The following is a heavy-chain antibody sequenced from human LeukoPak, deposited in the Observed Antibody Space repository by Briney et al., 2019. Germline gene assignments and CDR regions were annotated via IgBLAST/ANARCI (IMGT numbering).Heavy chain of an antibody. CDR3: AREGEAITMIVVPGDY. Sequence: ASVTVSCKASGYTFTSYAMNWVRQAPGQGLEWMGWINTNTGNPTYAQGFTGRFVFSLDTSVSTAYLQISSLEAEDTAVYYCAREGEAITMIVVPGDYWGQGTLVTVSS. D-gene: IGHD3-22*01. V-gene: IGHV7-4-1*02. CDR2: INTNTGNP. CDR1: GYTFTSYA. J-gene: IGHJ4*02.